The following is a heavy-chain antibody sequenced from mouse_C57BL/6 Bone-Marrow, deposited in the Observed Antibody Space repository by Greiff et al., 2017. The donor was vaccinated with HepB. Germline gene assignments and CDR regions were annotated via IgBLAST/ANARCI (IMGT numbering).Heavy chain of an antibody. CDR2: IDPEDGET. Sequence: EVQLQQSGAELVKPGASVKLSCTASGFNIKDYYMHWVKQRTEQGLEWIGRIDPEDGETKYAPKFQGKATLTADTSSNTAYLQLSSLTSEDTAVYYCARGGYPAWFAYWGQGTLVTVSA. CDR3: ARGGYPAWFAY. CDR1: GFNIKDYY. V-gene: IGHV14-2*01. D-gene: IGHD2-14*01. J-gene: IGHJ3*01.